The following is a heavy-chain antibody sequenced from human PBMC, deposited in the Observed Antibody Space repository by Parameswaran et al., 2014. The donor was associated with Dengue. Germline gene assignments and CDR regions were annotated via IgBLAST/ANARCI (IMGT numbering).Heavy chain of an antibody. J-gene: IGHJ4*02. Sequence: AGGSLRLSCAASGFTFSSYSMNWVRQAPGKGLEWVSSISSSSSYIYYADSVKGRFTISRDNAKNSLYLQMNSLRAEDTAVYYCAREVSTIFGVVTPGWGQGTLVTVSS. V-gene: IGHV3-21*01. CDR2: ISSSSSYI. CDR3: AREVSTIFGVVTPG. D-gene: IGHD3-3*01. CDR1: GFTFSSYS.